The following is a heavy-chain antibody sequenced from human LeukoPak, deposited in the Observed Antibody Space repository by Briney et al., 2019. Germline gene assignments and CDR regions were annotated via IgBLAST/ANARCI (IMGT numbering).Heavy chain of an antibody. D-gene: IGHD3-10*01. V-gene: IGHV3-21*01. CDR2: ISSSSSYI. Sequence: GGSLRLSCAASGFTFSSYSMNWVRQAPGKGLEWVSSISSSSSYIYYADSVKGRFTISRDNAKNSLYLQMNSLRAEDTAVYYCARSTMVRGVIRGTAFDIWGQGTMVTVSS. J-gene: IGHJ3*02. CDR3: ARSTMVRGVIRGTAFDI. CDR1: GFTFSSYS.